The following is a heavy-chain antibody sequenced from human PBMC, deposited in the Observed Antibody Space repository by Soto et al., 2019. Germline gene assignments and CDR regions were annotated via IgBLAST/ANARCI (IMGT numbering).Heavy chain of an antibody. D-gene: IGHD1-7*01. V-gene: IGHV3-33*01. Sequence: QKYLVESGAGVVQPGGSLRLSCVASGSRFSGYGMHWVRQAPGKGLDRVAVIWYDGSNTYYAASVKGRVTISIDNSKNMLYLQMDSLRAQDPAVYYCARDGIGGTVFRGFCDYWGQGTLVTVSS. CDR1: GSRFSGYG. J-gene: IGHJ4*02. CDR2: IWYDGSNT. CDR3: ARDGIGGTVFRGFCDY.